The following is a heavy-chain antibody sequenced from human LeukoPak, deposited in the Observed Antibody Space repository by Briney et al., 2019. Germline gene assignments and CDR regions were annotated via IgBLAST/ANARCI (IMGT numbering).Heavy chain of an antibody. CDR2: IRYDGSSK. J-gene: IGHJ4*02. V-gene: IGHV3-30*02. Sequence: GGSLRLSCAAFGFTFSSFGMHWVRQAPGKGLEWVAFIRYDGSSKFYADSVKGRFTISRDYSKNTLYLQMNSLRAEDTAVYYCAKDRSIVGERYFDYWGQGTLVTVSS. CDR3: AKDRSIVGERYFDY. CDR1: GFTFSSFG. D-gene: IGHD1-26*01.